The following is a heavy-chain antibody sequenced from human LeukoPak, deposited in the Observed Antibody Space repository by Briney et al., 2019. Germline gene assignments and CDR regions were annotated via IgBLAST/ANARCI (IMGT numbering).Heavy chain of an antibody. CDR1: GGSISSYY. D-gene: IGHD1-26*01. CDR3: ARNRGATFTPAFDY. Sequence: SETLSLTCTASGGSISSYYWSWIRQPPGKGLEWIGYIYYSGSTNYNPSLKSRVTISVDTSKNQFSLKLSSVTAADTAVYYCARNRGATFTPAFDYWGQGTLVTVSS. J-gene: IGHJ4*02. CDR2: IYYSGST. V-gene: IGHV4-59*08.